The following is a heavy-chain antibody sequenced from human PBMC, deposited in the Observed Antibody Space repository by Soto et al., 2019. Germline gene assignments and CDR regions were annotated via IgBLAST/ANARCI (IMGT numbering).Heavy chain of an antibody. CDR2: LWYDGRSK. D-gene: IGHD5-18*01. V-gene: IGHV3-33*01. CDR3: ARFGALDTAMGRTRFDH. J-gene: IGHJ4*02. CDR1: GFTVTRYV. Sequence: QVQLVESGGGVVQPGRSLTLSCAASGFTVTRYVIHWVREATGKGLEWVAVLWYDGRSKYYADSVKGRFTVSRDESQNALSLQMNSLRVEDTGVYYCARFGALDTAMGRTRFDHWGQCVLVTVS.